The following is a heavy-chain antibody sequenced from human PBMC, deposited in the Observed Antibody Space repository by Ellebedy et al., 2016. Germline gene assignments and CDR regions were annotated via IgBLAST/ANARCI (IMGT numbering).Heavy chain of an antibody. CDR3: ARVKRIAAAGSMYFGY. Sequence: SVKVSCXASGGTFSNDYITWVRQAPGQGLEWMGRVNPMFDTSTYAQRFQGRVKITADESKNIAYMELSSLTSEDTAVYYCARVKRIAAAGSMYFGYWGQGTLVTVSS. V-gene: IGHV1-69*13. J-gene: IGHJ4*02. CDR1: GGTFSNDY. D-gene: IGHD6-13*01. CDR2: VNPMFDTS.